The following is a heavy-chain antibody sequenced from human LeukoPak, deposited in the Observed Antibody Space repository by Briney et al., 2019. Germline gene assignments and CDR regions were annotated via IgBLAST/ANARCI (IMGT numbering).Heavy chain of an antibody. Sequence: GASVTVSFTASGYTFNNYGITWVRQAPGQGLEWMGWISAYSGNTNYEQKFQGRVTMTRDTSTSTAYMELGSLRSDDTAVYYCARGRTRFGEFGDSFDIWGPGTMVSVSS. D-gene: IGHD3-10*01. CDR3: ARGRTRFGEFGDSFDI. CDR1: GYTFNNYG. V-gene: IGHV1-18*04. CDR2: ISAYSGNT. J-gene: IGHJ3*02.